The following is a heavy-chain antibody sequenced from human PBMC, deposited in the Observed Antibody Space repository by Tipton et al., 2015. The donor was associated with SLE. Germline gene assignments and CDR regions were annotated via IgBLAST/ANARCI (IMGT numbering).Heavy chain of an antibody. CDR3: AREGGRRITIFGGVTTGGWFDP. J-gene: IGHJ5*02. CDR2: IYYSGST. D-gene: IGHD3-3*01. CDR1: GGSISSYY. Sequence: LTCTVSGGSISSYYWSWIRQPPGKGLEWIGYIYYSGSTNYNPSLKSRVTISVDTSKNQFSLKLSSVTAADTAVYYCAREGGRRITIFGGVTTGGWFDPWGQGTLVTVSS. V-gene: IGHV4-59*01.